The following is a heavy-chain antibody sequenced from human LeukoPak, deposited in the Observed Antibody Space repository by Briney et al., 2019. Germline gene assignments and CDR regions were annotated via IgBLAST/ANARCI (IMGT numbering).Heavy chain of an antibody. CDR3: ARSPDGFDY. D-gene: IGHD5-24*01. CDR1: GFTFSNHW. Sequence: GGSLRLSCAASGFTFSNHWMHWVRQAPGKGLMWVSRINRGGSRTDYADSVKGRFTISRDDAKNSLYLQMNSLRAEDTAVYYCARSPDGFDYWGRGTLVTVSS. J-gene: IGHJ4*02. V-gene: IGHV3-74*01. CDR2: INRGGSRT.